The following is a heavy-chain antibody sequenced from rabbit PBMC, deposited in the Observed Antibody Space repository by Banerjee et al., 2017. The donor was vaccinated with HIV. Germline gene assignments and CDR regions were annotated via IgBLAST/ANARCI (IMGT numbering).Heavy chain of an antibody. CDR1: GLDFSSTYW. Sequence: EESGGDLVQPEGSLTLTCKASGLDFSSTYWICWVRQAPGKGLEWIACINTDSSGSTYYASWAKGRFTISKTSTMVTLQMTSLTAADTATYFCVRDGFSSGWGDNLWGPGTLVTVS. V-gene: IGHV1S45*01. D-gene: IGHD4-1*01. CDR2: INTDSSGST. J-gene: IGHJ4*01. CDR3: VRDGFSSGWGDNL.